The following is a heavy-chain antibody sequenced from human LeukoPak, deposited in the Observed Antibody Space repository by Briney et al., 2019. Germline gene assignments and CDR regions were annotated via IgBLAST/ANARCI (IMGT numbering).Heavy chain of an antibody. CDR2: INHSGST. D-gene: IGHD3-10*01. CDR1: GGSFSGYY. V-gene: IGHV4-34*01. Sequence: KPSETLSLTCAVYGGSFSGYYWSWIRQPPGKGLKWIGEINHSGSTNYNPSFKSRVTISVDTSKNQFSLKLSSVTAADTAVYYCAREGSSPFGESYYYYYYMDVWGKGTTVTISS. J-gene: IGHJ6*03. CDR3: AREGSSPFGESYYYYYYMDV.